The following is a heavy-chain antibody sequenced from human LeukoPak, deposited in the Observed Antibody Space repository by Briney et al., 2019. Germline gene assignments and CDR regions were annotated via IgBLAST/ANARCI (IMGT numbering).Heavy chain of an antibody. D-gene: IGHD6-19*01. CDR3: ARDGYVSSGWYSMGFDP. V-gene: IGHV1-46*01. J-gene: IGHJ5*02. CDR1: GYTFTSYY. CDR2: INPSGGST. Sequence: GASVKVSCKASGYTFTSYYMHWVRQAPGQGLEWMGIINPSGGSTSYAQKFQGRVTMTRDTSTSTVYMELSSLRSEDTAVYYCARDGYVSSGWYSMGFDPWGQGTLVTVS.